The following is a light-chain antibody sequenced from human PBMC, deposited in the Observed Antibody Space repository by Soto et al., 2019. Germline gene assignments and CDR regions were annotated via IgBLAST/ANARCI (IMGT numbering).Light chain of an antibody. CDR3: QSYAGSNTYV. J-gene: IGLJ1*01. Sequence: QSALTQPPSASGSPGQSVTISCTGTKNDIGVYDFVSWYQHHPGKAPRLIIYEVVQRPSGVPDRFSGSESGNTASLTVSGLQAADEADYFCQSYAGSNTYVFGSGTKLTVL. CDR2: EVV. CDR1: KNDIGVYDF. V-gene: IGLV2-8*01.